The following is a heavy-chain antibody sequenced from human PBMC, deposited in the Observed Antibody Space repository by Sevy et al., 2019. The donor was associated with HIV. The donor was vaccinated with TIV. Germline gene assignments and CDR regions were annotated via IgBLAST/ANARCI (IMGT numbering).Heavy chain of an antibody. J-gene: IGHJ3*02. Sequence: SETLSLTCTVSGGSISSGGYYWSWIRQHPGKGLEWIGYIYYSGSTYYNPSFKSRVTISVDTSKNQFSLKLSSVTAADTAVYYCARDPRGGYYGSGSYYAHAFDIWGQGTMVTVSS. D-gene: IGHD3-10*01. CDR3: ARDPRGGYYGSGSYYAHAFDI. CDR1: GGSISSGGYY. CDR2: IYYSGST. V-gene: IGHV4-31*03.